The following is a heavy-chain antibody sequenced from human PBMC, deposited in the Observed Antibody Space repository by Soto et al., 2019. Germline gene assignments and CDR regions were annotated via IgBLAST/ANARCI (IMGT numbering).Heavy chain of an antibody. CDR2: INSDGTTI. CDR3: TRAGSYRFDY. Sequence: EVQLVESGGDLIQPGGSLRISCAASGFTFSTSWMHWVRQTPGEGLAWVSRINSDGTTINYADSVKGRFTISRDNAKNTLYLQMNSLRADDTAVYYCTRAGSYRFDYWGKGTLVTVSS. CDR1: GFTFSTSW. V-gene: IGHV3-74*01. D-gene: IGHD1-26*01. J-gene: IGHJ4*02.